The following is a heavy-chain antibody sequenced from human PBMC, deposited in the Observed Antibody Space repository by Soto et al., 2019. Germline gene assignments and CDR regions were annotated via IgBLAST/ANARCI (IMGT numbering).Heavy chain of an antibody. CDR3: ARLKRYCSGGSCYSYFDY. CDR1: GYTFTSYA. V-gene: IGHV1-3*01. Sequence: ASVKVSCKASGYTFTSYAMHWVRQAPGQRLEWMGWINAGNGNTKYSQKFQGRVTITRDTSASTAYMELSSLRSEDTAVYYCARLKRYCSGGSCYSYFDYWGQGTLVTVSS. CDR2: INAGNGNT. J-gene: IGHJ4*02. D-gene: IGHD2-15*01.